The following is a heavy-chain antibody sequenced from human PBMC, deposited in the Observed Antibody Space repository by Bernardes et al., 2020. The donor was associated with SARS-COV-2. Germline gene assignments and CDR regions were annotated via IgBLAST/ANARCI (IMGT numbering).Heavy chain of an antibody. J-gene: IGHJ2*01. CDR2: MNPNSGNT. V-gene: IGHV1-8*01. CDR1: GYTFTSYD. CDR3: ARVGRGFLGTSPWYFDL. Sequence: ASVKVSCKASGYTFTSYDINWVRQATGQGLEWMGWMNPNSGNTGYAQKFQGRVTMTRNTSISTAYMELSSLRSEDTAVYYCARVGRGFLGTSPWYFDLWGRGTLVTVSS. D-gene: IGHD3-3*01.